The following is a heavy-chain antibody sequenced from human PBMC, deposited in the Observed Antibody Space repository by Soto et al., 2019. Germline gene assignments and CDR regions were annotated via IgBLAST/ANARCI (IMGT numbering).Heavy chain of an antibody. V-gene: IGHV1-8*01. Sequence: ASVKVSCKASGYTFTSYDINWVRQATGQGLEWMGWMNPNSGNTGYAQKFQGRVTMTRNTSISTAYMELSSLRSEDTAVYYCASRGVQLKYYDYVWGSLERMDVWGQGTTVTVSS. J-gene: IGHJ6*02. CDR3: ASRGVQLKYYDYVWGSLERMDV. CDR1: GYTFTSYD. CDR2: MNPNSGNT. D-gene: IGHD3-16*01.